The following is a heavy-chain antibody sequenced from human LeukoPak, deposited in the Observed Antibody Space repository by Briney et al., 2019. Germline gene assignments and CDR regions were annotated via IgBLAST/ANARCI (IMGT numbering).Heavy chain of an antibody. V-gene: IGHV3-53*01. D-gene: IGHD2-15*01. CDR3: ARVPAAHFDY. CDR2: IYSGGST. J-gene: IGHJ4*02. Sequence: PGGSLRLSCAASGFTVSSNYMSWVRQAPGKGLEWVSVIYSGGSTYYADSVKGRFTISRDNSKNTLYLQTNSLRAEDTAVYYCARVPAAHFDYWGQGTLVTVSS. CDR1: GFTVSSNY.